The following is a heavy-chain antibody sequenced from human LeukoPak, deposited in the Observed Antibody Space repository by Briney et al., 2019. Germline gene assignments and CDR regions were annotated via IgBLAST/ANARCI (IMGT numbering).Heavy chain of an antibody. CDR2: IHYTGST. CDR1: GGSITGHY. V-gene: IGHV4-59*11. CDR3: ASLHALGAEEFDP. Sequence: SETLSLTCTVSGGSITGHYWSWIRQPPGKGLDWIGYIHYTGSTNYNPSLNSRITMSVYTPNNQFSLRLTSVTATDTAVYYCASLHALGAEEFDPWGQGALVTVSS. D-gene: IGHD3-16*01. J-gene: IGHJ5*02.